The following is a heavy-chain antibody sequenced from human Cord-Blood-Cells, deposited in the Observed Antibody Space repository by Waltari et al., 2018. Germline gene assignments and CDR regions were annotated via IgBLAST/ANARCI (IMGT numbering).Heavy chain of an antibody. CDR1: GFTFSSYG. V-gene: IGHV3-30*18. J-gene: IGHJ4*02. Sequence: VQPGRSLRLSCASSGFTFSSYGMHWVRQAPGKGLAWLACISYDGSNKYYADSVKGRVTISRDNSKNTLYLQMNSLRAEDTAVYYCAKSAYLDYWGQGTLVTVSS. CDR3: AKSAYLDY. CDR2: ISYDGSNK.